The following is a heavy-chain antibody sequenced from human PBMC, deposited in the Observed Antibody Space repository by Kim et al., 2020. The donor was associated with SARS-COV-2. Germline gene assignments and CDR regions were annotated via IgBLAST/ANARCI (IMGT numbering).Heavy chain of an antibody. J-gene: IGHJ5*02. Sequence: GESLKISCKGSGYSFTSYWIGWVRQMPGKGLEWMGIIYPGDSDTRYSPSFQGQVTISADKSISTAYLQWSSLKASDTAMYYCARLDYYYDSSGYDFNWFDPWGQGTLVTVSS. CDR2: IYPGDSDT. CDR3: ARLDYYYDSSGYDFNWFDP. V-gene: IGHV5-51*01. CDR1: GYSFTSYW. D-gene: IGHD3-22*01.